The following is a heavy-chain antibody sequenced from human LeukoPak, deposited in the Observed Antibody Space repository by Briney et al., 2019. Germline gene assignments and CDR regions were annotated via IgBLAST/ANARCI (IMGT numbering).Heavy chain of an antibody. D-gene: IGHD6-13*01. CDR1: GFTFSSYG. V-gene: IGHV3-30*03. CDR3: AAGTAADY. Sequence: PGGSLRLSCAASGFTFSSYGMHWVRQAPGKGLEWVAVISYDGSNKYYADSVKGRFTISRDNSKNTLYLQMNRLRVEDTAVYYCAAGTAADYWGQGTLVTVSS. CDR2: ISYDGSNK. J-gene: IGHJ4*02.